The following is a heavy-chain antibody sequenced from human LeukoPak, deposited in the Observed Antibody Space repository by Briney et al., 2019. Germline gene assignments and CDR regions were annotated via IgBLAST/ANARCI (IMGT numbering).Heavy chain of an antibody. J-gene: IGHJ4*02. V-gene: IGHV1-8*02. CDR1: GYTFTSYD. CDR3: ARPKTAMDGLGY. Sequence: ASVKVSCKASGYTFTSYDINWVRQATGQGLEWMGWMNPNSGNTGYAQKFQGRVTMTRDMSTSTVYMELSSLRSEDTAVYYCARPKTAMDGLGYWGQGTLVTVSS. D-gene: IGHD5-18*01. CDR2: MNPNSGNT.